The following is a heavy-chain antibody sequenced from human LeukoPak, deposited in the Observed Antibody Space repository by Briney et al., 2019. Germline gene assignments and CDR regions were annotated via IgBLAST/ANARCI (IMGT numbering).Heavy chain of an antibody. CDR3: ARGITPRGYYYDSSGPGDFDY. J-gene: IGHJ4*02. Sequence: SQTLSLTCTVSGGSISSGCYYWSRIRQPAGKGLEWIGRIYTSGSTNYNPSLKSRVTISVDTSKNQFSLKLSSVTAADTAVYYCARGITPRGYYYDSSGPGDFDYWGQGTLVTVSS. D-gene: IGHD3-22*01. CDR1: GGSISSGCYY. CDR2: IYTSGST. V-gene: IGHV4-61*02.